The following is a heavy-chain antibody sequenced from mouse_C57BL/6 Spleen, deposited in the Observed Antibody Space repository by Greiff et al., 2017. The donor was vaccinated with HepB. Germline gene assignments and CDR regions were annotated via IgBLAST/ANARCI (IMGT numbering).Heavy chain of an antibody. J-gene: IGHJ2*01. CDR1: GFNIKDYY. V-gene: IGHV14-2*01. CDR2: IDPEDGET. Sequence: VQLQQSGAELVKPGASVKLSCTASGFNIKDYYMHWVKQRTEQGLEWIGRIDPEDGETKYAQKFQGKATITADTSSNTAYLQLSSLTSEDTAVYYCAPTGTEYYCDYWGQGTTLTVSS. D-gene: IGHD4-1*02. CDR3: APTGTEYYCDY.